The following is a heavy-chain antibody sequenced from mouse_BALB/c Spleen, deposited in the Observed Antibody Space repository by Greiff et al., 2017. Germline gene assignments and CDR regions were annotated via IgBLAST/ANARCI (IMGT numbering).Heavy chain of an antibody. J-gene: IGHJ2*01. CDR1: GYTFTSYY. D-gene: IGHD2-2*01. CDR2: INPSNGGT. Sequence: VQLQQSGAELVKPGASVKLSCKASGYTFTSYYMYWVKQRPGQGLEWIGEINPSNGGTNFNEKFKSKATLTVDKSSSTAYMQLSSLTSEDSAVYYCTRSLYGFFDYWGPGTTLTVSS. V-gene: IGHV1S81*02. CDR3: TRSLYGFFDY.